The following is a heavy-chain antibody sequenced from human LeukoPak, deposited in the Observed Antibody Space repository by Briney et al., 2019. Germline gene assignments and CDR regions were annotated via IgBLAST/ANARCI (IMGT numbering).Heavy chain of an antibody. CDR1: GFTFSSYG. D-gene: IGHD2-2*01. V-gene: IGHV3-30*18. CDR2: ISYDGSNK. J-gene: IGHJ4*02. Sequence: PGGSLRLSCAASGFTFSSYGMHWVRQAPGKGLEWVAVISYDGSNKHYADSVKGRFTISRDNSKNTLYLQMNSLRAEDTAVYYCAKGGDIVVVPAAYFDYWGQGTLVTVSS. CDR3: AKGGDIVVVPAAYFDY.